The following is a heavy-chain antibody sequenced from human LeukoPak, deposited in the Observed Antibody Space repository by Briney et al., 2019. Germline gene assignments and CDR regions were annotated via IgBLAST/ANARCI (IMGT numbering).Heavy chain of an antibody. CDR3: ARAYGGYSSVSSW. D-gene: IGHD4-23*01. V-gene: IGHV1-46*01. Sequence: ASVKVSCKASGGTFSSYAISWVRQAPGQGLEWMGIINPSGGSTSYAQKFQGRVTMTRDMSTSTVYMELSSLRSEDTAVYYCARAYGGYSSVSSWWGQGTLVTVSS. CDR2: INPSGGST. J-gene: IGHJ4*02. CDR1: GGTFSSYA.